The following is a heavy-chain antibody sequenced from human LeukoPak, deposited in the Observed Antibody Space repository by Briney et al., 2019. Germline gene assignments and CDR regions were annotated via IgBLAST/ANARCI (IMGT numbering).Heavy chain of an antibody. CDR3: AKCWDYYYYYMDV. CDR1: GFTFSSYS. V-gene: IGHV3-23*01. CDR2: ISGSGGST. Sequence: PGGSLRLSCAASGFTFSSYSMNWVRQAPGKGLEWVSAISGSGGSTYYADSVKGRFTISRDNSKNTLYLQMNSLRAEDTAVYYCAKCWDYYYYYMDVWGKGTTVTVSS. D-gene: IGHD4/OR15-4a*01. J-gene: IGHJ6*03.